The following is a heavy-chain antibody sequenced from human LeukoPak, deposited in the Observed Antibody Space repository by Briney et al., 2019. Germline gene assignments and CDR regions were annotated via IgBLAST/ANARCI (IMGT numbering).Heavy chain of an antibody. CDR3: ARSGGTTSFSWGLDY. CDR2: IYYSGST. CDR1: GGSISSYC. D-gene: IGHD1-7*01. V-gene: IGHV4-59*01. J-gene: IGHJ4*02. Sequence: SETLSLTCTVSGGSISSYCWSWIRQPPGKGLEWIGYIYYSGSTNYNPSLKSRVTISVDTSKNQFSLKLSSVTAADAAVYYCARSGGTTSFSWGLDYWGQGTLVTVSS.